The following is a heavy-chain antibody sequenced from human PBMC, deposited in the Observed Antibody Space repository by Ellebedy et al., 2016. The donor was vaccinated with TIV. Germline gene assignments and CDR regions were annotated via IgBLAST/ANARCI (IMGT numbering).Heavy chain of an antibody. V-gene: IGHV3-48*01. D-gene: IGHD5-24*01. CDR2: ITSTTNII. Sequence: PGGSLRLSCAASGFTFSLYSMNWVRQAPGKGLEWIAYITSTTNIIYYGDSVKGRFTISRDNSKNTLYLHMNSLRAEDTAVYYCARPWVEMATIGDAFDIWGQGTMVTVSS. CDR1: GFTFSLYS. CDR3: ARPWVEMATIGDAFDI. J-gene: IGHJ3*02.